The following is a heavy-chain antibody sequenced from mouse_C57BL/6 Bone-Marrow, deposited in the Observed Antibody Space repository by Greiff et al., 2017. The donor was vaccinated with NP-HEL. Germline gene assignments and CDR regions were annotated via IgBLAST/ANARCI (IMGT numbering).Heavy chain of an antibody. D-gene: IGHD2-2*01. Sequence: EVKLQESGGCLVQPGGSLKLSCAASGFTFSDYGMAWVRQAPRKGPEWVAFISNLAYSIYYADTVTGRFTISRENAKNTLYLEMSSLRSEDTAMYYCARGLRGFAYWGQGTLVTVSA. V-gene: IGHV5-15*01. J-gene: IGHJ3*01. CDR1: GFTFSDYG. CDR3: ARGLRGFAY. CDR2: ISNLAYSI.